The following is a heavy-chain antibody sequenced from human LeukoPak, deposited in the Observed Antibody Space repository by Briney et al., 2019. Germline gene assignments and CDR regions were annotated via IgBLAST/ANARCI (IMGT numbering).Heavy chain of an antibody. CDR3: ARHEGTWTFDY. Sequence: SETLSLTCSVSGASISSYYWSWIRQPPGRGLGWLGYISYTGSTNYNPSLKSRLTISVDTSKNQLSLNLTTVTAADTAVYYCARHEGTWTFDYWGQGALVTVSS. CDR2: ISYTGST. J-gene: IGHJ4*02. CDR1: GASISSYY. V-gene: IGHV4-59*08. D-gene: IGHD1-1*01.